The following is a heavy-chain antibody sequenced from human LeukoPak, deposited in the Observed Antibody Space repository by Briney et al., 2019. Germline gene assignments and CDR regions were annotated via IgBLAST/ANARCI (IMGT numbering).Heavy chain of an antibody. CDR3: ARDQPDYGSGMGPFDY. V-gene: IGHV3-53*01. J-gene: IGHJ4*02. Sequence: GGSLRLSCAASGFTVSSNYMSWVRQAPGKGLEWVSVIYSGGSTYCADSVKGRFTISRDNSKNTLYLQMNSLRAEDTAVYYCARDQPDYGSGMGPFDYWGQGTLVTVSP. CDR1: GFTVSSNY. D-gene: IGHD3-10*01. CDR2: IYSGGST.